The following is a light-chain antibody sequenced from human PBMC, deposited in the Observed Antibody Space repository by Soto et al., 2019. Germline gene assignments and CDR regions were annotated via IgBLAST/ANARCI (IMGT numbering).Light chain of an antibody. V-gene: IGKV1-27*01. CDR1: HDISNY. CDR2: AAS. CDR3: QRYKSAST. Sequence: GDRVTITCRASHDISNYLAWYQQKPGEVPNLLVYAASTLQSGVPSRFSGSGSGTDFTLTISSLQPEDVATYYCQRYKSASTFGPWTRLEI. J-gene: IGKJ5*01.